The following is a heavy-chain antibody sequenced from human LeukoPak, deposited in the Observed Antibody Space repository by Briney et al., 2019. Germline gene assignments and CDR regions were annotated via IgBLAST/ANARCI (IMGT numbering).Heavy chain of an antibody. D-gene: IGHD5-12*01. Sequence: SETLSLTCTVSGGSISSYYWSWIRQPPGKGLEWIGYTYYSGSTNYNPSLKSRVTISVDTSKNQFSLKLSSVTAADTAVYYCARDAVARRFDPWGQGTLVTVSS. V-gene: IGHV4-59*01. J-gene: IGHJ5*02. CDR2: TYYSGST. CDR3: ARDAVARRFDP. CDR1: GGSISSYY.